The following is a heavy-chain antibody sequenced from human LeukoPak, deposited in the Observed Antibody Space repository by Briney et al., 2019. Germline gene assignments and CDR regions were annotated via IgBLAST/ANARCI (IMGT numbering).Heavy chain of an antibody. V-gene: IGHV1-2*02. D-gene: IGHD3-22*01. Sequence: ASVPASFKTSPYTFTHYYIHWVRQAPGQGREWMGWINPNRDGTNYAQKCQGRVTMTRDTSIRTAYMELSSLRSADTAVYYCARGTRGGDSGYSPFDYWDQGTLVTVSS. CDR1: PYTFTHYY. CDR3: ARGTRGGDSGYSPFDY. J-gene: IGHJ4*02. CDR2: INPNRDGT.